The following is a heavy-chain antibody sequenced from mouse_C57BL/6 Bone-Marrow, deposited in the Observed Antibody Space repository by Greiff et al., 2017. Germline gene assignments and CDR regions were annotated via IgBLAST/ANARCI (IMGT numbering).Heavy chain of an antibody. CDR1: GFTFTSYA. Sequence: EVNVVQSGGGLVKPGGSLKLSCAASGFTFTSYAMSWVRQTPEKRLEWVATISDGGSYTYYPDNVKGRFTIARDNAKNNLYLQMSHLKSEDTAMYYCARTTVVVDFDYWGQGTTLTVS. CDR3: ARTTVVVDFDY. D-gene: IGHD1-1*01. CDR2: ISDGGSYT. V-gene: IGHV5-4*03. J-gene: IGHJ2*01.